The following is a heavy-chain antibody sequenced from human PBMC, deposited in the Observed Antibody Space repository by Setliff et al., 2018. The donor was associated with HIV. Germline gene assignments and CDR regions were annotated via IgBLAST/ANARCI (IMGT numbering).Heavy chain of an antibody. CDR1: SYY. D-gene: IGHD6-13*01. J-gene: IGHJ5*02. CDR2: ISSSSSYI. CDR3: ARDGTAAAPTWFDP. V-gene: IGHV3-21*01. Sequence: SYYWSWIRLPAGKGLEWVSSISSSSSYIYYADSVQGRFTISRDNAKNSLYLQMNSLRAEDTAVYYCARDGTAAAPTWFDPWGQGTLVTVPQ.